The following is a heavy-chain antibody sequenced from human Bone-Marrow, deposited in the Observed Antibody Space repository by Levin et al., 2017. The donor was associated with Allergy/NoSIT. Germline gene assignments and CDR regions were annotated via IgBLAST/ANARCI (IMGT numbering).Heavy chain of an antibody. V-gene: IGHV3-33*01. CDR1: GFTFSSYG. CDR3: AREMEDCSGGSCYTNYYYMDV. Sequence: GESLKISCAASGFTFSSYGMYWVRQAPGKGLEWVAIIWYDGSKKYYGDPVKGRFTTSRDNSKNMVYLEMNSLRAEDTAVYYCAREMEDCSGGSCYTNYYYMDVWGKGTTVVVSS. J-gene: IGHJ6*03. D-gene: IGHD2-15*01. CDR2: IWYDGSKK.